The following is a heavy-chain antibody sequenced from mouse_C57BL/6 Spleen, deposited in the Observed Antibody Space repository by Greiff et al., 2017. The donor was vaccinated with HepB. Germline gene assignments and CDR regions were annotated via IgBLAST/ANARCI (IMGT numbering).Heavy chain of an antibody. CDR3: ARHEDYGSHFDY. J-gene: IGHJ2*01. D-gene: IGHD1-1*01. Sequence: EVKLMESGGDLVKPGGSLKLSCAASGFTFSSYGMSWVRQTPDKRLEWVATISSGGSYTYYPDSVKGRFTISRDNAKNTLYLQMSSLKSEDTAMYYCARHEDYGSHFDYWGQGTTLTVSS. CDR2: ISSGGSYT. V-gene: IGHV5-6*01. CDR1: GFTFSSYG.